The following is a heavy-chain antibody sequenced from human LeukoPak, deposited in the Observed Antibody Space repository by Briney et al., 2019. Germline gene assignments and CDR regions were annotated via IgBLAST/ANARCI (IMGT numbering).Heavy chain of an antibody. CDR3: ARELGIAAAVYYFGY. D-gene: IGHD6-13*01. J-gene: IGHJ4*02. CDR2: IKQDGSEK. V-gene: IGHV3-7*01. Sequence: GGSLRLSCAASGFTFSNYWMSWVRQAPGKGLEWVANIKQDGSEKYYVDSVKGRFTISRDDARNSLYLQMNSLRAEDTAVYYCARELGIAAAVYYFGYWGQGTLVTVSS. CDR1: GFTFSNYW.